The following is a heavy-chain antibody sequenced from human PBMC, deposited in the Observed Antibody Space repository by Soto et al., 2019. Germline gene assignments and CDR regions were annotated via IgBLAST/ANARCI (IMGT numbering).Heavy chain of an antibody. V-gene: IGHV6-1*01. D-gene: IGHD6-13*01. CDR2: TYYRSKWYN. CDR1: GDTFCSNSAA. Sequence: QTFSLTCAISGDTFCSNSAAWNWIRQSPSRGLEWLGRTYYRSKWYNDYAVSVKSRITINPDTSKNQFSLQLNSVTPEDTAVYYCARVQQLIPYGMDVWGQGTTVTVSS. J-gene: IGHJ6*02. CDR3: ARVQQLIPYGMDV.